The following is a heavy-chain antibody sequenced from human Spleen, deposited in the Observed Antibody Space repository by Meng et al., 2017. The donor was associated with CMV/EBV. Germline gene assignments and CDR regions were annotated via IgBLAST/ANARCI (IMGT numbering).Heavy chain of an antibody. Sequence: GESLKISCAASGFTFSSYSMNWVRQAPGKGLEWVSSISSSSSYIYYADSVKGRFTISRDNAKNSLYLQMNSLRAEDTAVYYWARDWGAHYDFWSGYYKALDYFDYWGQGTLVTVSS. D-gene: IGHD3-3*01. CDR1: GFTFSSYS. J-gene: IGHJ4*02. CDR2: ISSSSSYI. CDR3: ARDWGAHYDFWSGYYKALDYFDY. V-gene: IGHV3-21*01.